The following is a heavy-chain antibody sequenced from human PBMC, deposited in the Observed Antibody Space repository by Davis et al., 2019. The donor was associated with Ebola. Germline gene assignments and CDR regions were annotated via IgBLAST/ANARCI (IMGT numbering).Heavy chain of an antibody. CDR1: VYTFTSYG. V-gene: IGHV1-18*01. J-gene: IGHJ5*02. CDR2: ISAYNGNT. Sequence: AASVKVSCKASVYTFTSYGISWVRQAPGQGLEWMGWISAYNGNTNYAQKFQERVTITRDMSTSTAYMELSSLRSEDTAVYYCARDNRLRSLRGGWFDPWGQGTLVTVSS. D-gene: IGHD3-10*01. CDR3: ARDNRLRSLRGGWFDP.